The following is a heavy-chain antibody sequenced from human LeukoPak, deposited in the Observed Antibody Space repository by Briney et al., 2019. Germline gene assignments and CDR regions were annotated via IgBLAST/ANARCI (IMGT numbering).Heavy chain of an antibody. J-gene: IGHJ3*02. V-gene: IGHV1-18*01. Sequence: RASVRVSFKASGYTFTIYGISWVRQAPGQGGEWMGWISAYNGNTNYTQKLQGIFTMTTDTSTSTAYMELMSLRSDDTAVYYCARERSGESYCSGGSCYSFAFDIWGQGTMVTVSS. CDR3: ARERSGESYCSGGSCYSFAFDI. D-gene: IGHD2-15*01. CDR2: ISAYNGNT. CDR1: GYTFTIYG.